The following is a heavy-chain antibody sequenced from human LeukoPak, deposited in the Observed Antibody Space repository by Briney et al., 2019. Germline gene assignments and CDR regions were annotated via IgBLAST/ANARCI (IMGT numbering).Heavy chain of an antibody. D-gene: IGHD2-15*01. V-gene: IGHV1-46*02. CDR3: ARDGGYCVDP. Sequence: ASVKVSCKASGYTFNNMHWVRQAPGQGLEWMGIINPSGGSTSYAQKFQGRVTMTRDTSTSTVYMELSSLTSEDTAVYYCARDGGYCVDPWGQGILVTVSS. CDR2: INPSGGST. CDR1: GYTFNN. J-gene: IGHJ5*02.